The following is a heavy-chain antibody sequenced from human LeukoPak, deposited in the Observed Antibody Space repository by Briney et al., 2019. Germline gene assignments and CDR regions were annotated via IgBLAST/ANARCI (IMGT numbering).Heavy chain of an antibody. J-gene: IGHJ4*02. Sequence: GESLKISCKASGYSFPEYWIGWVRQMPGKGLEWMGIIYPGDSDTRYRPSFQGQVTISADKSISTAYLQWSSMKASDTAVYYCARLGGSYAIDYWGQGTLVTVSS. CDR1: GYSFPEYW. V-gene: IGHV5-51*01. CDR2: IYPGDSDT. D-gene: IGHD1-26*01. CDR3: ARLGGSYAIDY.